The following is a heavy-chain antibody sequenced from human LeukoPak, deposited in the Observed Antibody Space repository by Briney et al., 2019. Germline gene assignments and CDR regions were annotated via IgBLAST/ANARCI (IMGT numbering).Heavy chain of an antibody. CDR2: ISYDGSNK. D-gene: IGHD1-26*01. J-gene: IGHJ4*02. CDR1: GYTLTELS. CDR3: AKVADSGSYVFDY. Sequence: SCKVSGYTLTELSMHWVRQAPGKGLEWVAVISYDGSNKYYAESVKGRFTISRDNSKNTPYLQMNSLRAEDTAVYYCAKVADSGSYVFDYWGQGTLVTVSS. V-gene: IGHV3-30*18.